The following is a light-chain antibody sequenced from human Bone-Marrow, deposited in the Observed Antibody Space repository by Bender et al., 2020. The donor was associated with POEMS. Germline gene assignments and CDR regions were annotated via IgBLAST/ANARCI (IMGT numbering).Light chain of an antibody. J-gene: IGLJ3*02. CDR3: CSYAGSRTWV. Sequence: QSALTQPASVSGSPGQSITISCTGTNSDVGRYNLVSWYQQHPGKAPKLMTYEVTKRPSGVSNRFSGSKSGNTASLTISGLQAEDEADYLCCSYAGSRTWVFGGGTKLTVL. CDR1: NSDVGRYNL. CDR2: EVT. V-gene: IGLV2-23*02.